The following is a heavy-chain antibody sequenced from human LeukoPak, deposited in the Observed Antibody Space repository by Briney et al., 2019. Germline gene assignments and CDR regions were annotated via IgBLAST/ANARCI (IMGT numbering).Heavy chain of an antibody. CDR2: IYTSGST. CDR1: GGSISSYY. Sequence: PSETLSLTCTVSGGSISSYYWSWIRQPAGKGLEWIASIYTSGSTNYNPSLKSRVSTSVDTSKNHFSLMQRSVTGADTAVYYCAGTGGYDNYDYWGQGPRVTVSA. J-gene: IGHJ4*02. CDR3: AGTGGYDNYDY. D-gene: IGHD5-12*01. V-gene: IGHV4-4*07.